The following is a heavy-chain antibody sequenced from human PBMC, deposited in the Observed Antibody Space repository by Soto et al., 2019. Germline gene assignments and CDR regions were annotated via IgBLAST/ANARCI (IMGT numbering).Heavy chain of an antibody. Sequence: QVQLVESGGGVVQPGRSLRLSCAASGFTFSSYGMHWVRQAPGKGLEWVAVIWYDGSNKYYADSVKGRFTIFRDNSKNTLYLQMNSLRAEDTAVYYCARDREDGSYYYYYYGMDVWGQGTTVTVSS. J-gene: IGHJ6*02. CDR1: GFTFSSYG. V-gene: IGHV3-33*01. CDR2: IWYDGSNK. CDR3: ARDREDGSYYYYYYGMDV. D-gene: IGHD6-6*01.